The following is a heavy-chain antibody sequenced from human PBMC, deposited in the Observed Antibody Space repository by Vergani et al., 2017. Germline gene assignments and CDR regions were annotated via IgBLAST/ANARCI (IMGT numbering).Heavy chain of an antibody. CDR3: ASGGGDYVLWFDP. J-gene: IGHJ5*02. V-gene: IGHV3-33*08. D-gene: IGHD4-17*01. CDR2: IWYDGSNK. Sequence: VQLVESGGGLVKPGGSLRLSCAASGFTFSSYSMNWVRQAPGKGLEWVAVIWYDGSNKYYADSVKGRFTISRDNSKNTLYLQMNSLRAEDTAVYYCASGGGDYVLWFDPWGQGTLVTVSS. CDR1: GFTFSSYS.